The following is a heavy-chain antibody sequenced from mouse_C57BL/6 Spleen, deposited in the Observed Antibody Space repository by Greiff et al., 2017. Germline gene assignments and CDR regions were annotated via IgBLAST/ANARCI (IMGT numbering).Heavy chain of an antibody. CDR1: GYAFSSYW. Sequence: QVQLQQSGAELVKPGASVKISCKASGYAFSSYWMNWVQQRPGKGLEWIGQIYPGDGDTNYNGKFKGKATLTADKSSSTAYMQLSSLTSEDSAVYFCAKEEAHYDALYYYAMDYWGQGTSVTVSS. CDR3: AKEEAHYDALYYYAMDY. J-gene: IGHJ4*01. CDR2: IYPGDGDT. V-gene: IGHV1-80*01. D-gene: IGHD2-4*01.